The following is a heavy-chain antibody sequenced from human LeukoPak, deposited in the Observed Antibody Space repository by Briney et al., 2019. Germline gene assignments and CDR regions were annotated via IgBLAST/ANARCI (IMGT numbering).Heavy chain of an antibody. V-gene: IGHV4-59*01. CDR2: IYYSGGT. J-gene: IGHJ6*03. CDR3: ARDLEGSAEYYMDV. Sequence: SETLSLTCTVSGASISSYYWSWIRQPPGKGLEWIGYIYYSGGTNYNPSLKSRVTISVDTSKNQFSLKLSSVTAADTAVYYCARDLEGSAEYYMDVWGKGTTVTVSS. CDR1: GASISSYY. D-gene: IGHD3-3*01.